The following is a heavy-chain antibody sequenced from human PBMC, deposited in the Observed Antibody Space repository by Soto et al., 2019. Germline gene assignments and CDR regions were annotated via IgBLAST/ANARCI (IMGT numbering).Heavy chain of an antibody. D-gene: IGHD5-12*01. J-gene: IGHJ4*02. V-gene: IGHV4-59*01. CDR1: GGSISSYY. Sequence: PSEILSLTCTVSGGSISSYYWSWIRQPPGKGLEWIGYIYYSGSTNYNPSLKSRVTISVDTSKNQFSLKLSSVTAADTAVYYCARAAEKYSGYDYFDYWGQGTLVNVSS. CDR2: IYYSGST. CDR3: ARAAEKYSGYDYFDY.